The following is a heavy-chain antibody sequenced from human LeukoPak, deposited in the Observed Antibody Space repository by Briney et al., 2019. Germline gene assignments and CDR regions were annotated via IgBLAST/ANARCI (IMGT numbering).Heavy chain of an antibody. D-gene: IGHD5-18*01. CDR3: ARSGSYGNLDY. V-gene: IGHV4-39*01. J-gene: IGHJ4*02. Sequence: PSETLSLTCTVSGGSISSSSYYWGWIRQPPGKGLEWIGSIYYSGSTYYNPSLKSRVTISVDTSKNQFSLKLSSVTAADTAVYFCARSGSYGNLDYWGQGTLVTVSS. CDR2: IYYSGST. CDR1: GGSISSSSYY.